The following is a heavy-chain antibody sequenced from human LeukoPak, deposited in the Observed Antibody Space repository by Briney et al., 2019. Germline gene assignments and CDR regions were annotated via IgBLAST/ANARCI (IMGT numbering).Heavy chain of an antibody. CDR2: INPNSGGT. J-gene: IGHJ4*02. V-gene: IGHV1-2*02. CDR3: ARWGENFSGSYYYFDY. D-gene: IGHD1-26*01. Sequence: GASVKVSCKASGYTFTGYYMHWVGQAPGQGLEWMGWINPNSGGTNYAQKFQGRVTMTRDTSISTAYMELSRLRSDDTAVYYCARWGENFSGSYYYFDYWGQGTLVTVSS. CDR1: GYTFTGYY.